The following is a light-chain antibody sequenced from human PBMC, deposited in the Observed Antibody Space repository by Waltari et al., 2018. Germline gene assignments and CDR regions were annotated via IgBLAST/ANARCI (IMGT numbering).Light chain of an antibody. CDR1: SSDVGAYNY. V-gene: IGLV2-11*01. J-gene: IGLJ3*02. Sequence: QSALTQPRSVSGSPGPSASHSCTGSSSDVGAYNYAPWYQQYEGKAPKRLLYDVNMRSSGVPDRFSGSKAGNTASLTISGLLAEDEADYYCCSFAGSYISVFGGGTKVTVL. CDR3: CSFAGSYISV. CDR2: DVN.